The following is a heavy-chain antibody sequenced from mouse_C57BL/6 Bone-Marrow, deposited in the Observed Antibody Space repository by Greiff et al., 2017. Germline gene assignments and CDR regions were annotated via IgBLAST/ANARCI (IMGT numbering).Heavy chain of an antibody. CDR1: GYTFTSYW. J-gene: IGHJ4*01. D-gene: IGHD2-3*01. Sequence: QVQLQQPGAELVKPGASVKLSCKASGYTFTSYWMQWVKQRPGQGLEWIGEIDPSDSYTNYNQKCKGKATLTVDTSYSTAYMQLSSLTSEDSAVYYCARWLLRGCDMDYWGQGTSVTVSS. CDR2: IDPSDSYT. V-gene: IGHV1-50*01. CDR3: ARWLLRGCDMDY.